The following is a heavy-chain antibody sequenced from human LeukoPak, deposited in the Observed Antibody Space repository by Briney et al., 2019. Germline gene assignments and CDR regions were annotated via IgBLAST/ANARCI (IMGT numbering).Heavy chain of an antibody. CDR1: GGSISSSSYY. J-gene: IGHJ6*02. CDR2: IYYSGST. Sequence: SETLSLTCTVSGGSISSSSYYWGWIRQPPGKGLEWIGSIYYSGSTYYNPTLKSRVTISVDTSKNQFSLKLSSVTAADTAVYYCARLENYGSGIYYYHGMDVWGQGTTVTVSS. V-gene: IGHV4-39*01. D-gene: IGHD3-10*01. CDR3: ARLENYGSGIYYYHGMDV.